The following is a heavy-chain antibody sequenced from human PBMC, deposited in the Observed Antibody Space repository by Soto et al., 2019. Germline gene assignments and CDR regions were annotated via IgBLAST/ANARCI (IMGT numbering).Heavy chain of an antibody. D-gene: IGHD5-18*01. CDR3: AKSGYSYGYDLSPEFVGDYYGMDV. Sequence: QVQLVESGGGVVQPGRSLRLSCAASGFTFSSYGMHWVRQAPGKGLEWVAVISYDGSNKYYADSVKGRFTISRDNSKNTLYLQMNSLRAEDTAVYYCAKSGYSYGYDLSPEFVGDYYGMDVW. J-gene: IGHJ6*01. CDR2: ISYDGSNK. V-gene: IGHV3-30*18. CDR1: GFTFSSYG.